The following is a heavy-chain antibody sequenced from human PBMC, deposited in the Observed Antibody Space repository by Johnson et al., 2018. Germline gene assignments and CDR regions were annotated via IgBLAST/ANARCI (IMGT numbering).Heavy chain of an antibody. D-gene: IGHD1-14*01. CDR1: GFTFSTYA. Sequence: EVQLVESGGGVVQPGRSLGLSCAASGFTFSTYAMHWVRQAPGKGLQYVSAISGNGAYTFYADSVKGRFSISRDNSKNTLYLQMGSLRAEDMAVYYCARGGIKGPHDVYDIWGQGTMVTVSS. V-gene: IGHV3-64*07. J-gene: IGHJ3*02. CDR2: ISGNGAYT. CDR3: ARGGIKGPHDVYDI.